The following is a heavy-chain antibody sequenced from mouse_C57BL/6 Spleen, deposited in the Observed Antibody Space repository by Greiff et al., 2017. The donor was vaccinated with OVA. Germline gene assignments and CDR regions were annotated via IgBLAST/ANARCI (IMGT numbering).Heavy chain of an antibody. J-gene: IGHJ2*01. CDR3: ARKGLRQSFDY. CDR2: IDPSDSYT. V-gene: IGHV1-69*01. Sequence: VQLQQPGAELVMPGASVKLSCKASGYTFTSYWMHWVKQRPGQGLEWIGEIDPSDSYTNYNQKFKGKSTLTVDKSSSTAYMQLSSLTSEDSAVYYCARKGLRQSFDYWGQGTTLTVSS. D-gene: IGHD2-4*01. CDR1: GYTFTSYW.